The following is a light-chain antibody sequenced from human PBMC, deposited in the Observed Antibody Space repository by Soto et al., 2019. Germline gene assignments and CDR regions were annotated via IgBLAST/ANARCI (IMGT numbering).Light chain of an antibody. CDR1: SSDVGGYNY. J-gene: IGLJ1*01. Sequence: QSALTQPASVSGSPGQSITISCTGTSSDVGGYNYDSWYQQHPGKAPKLIIYEVSNRPSGVSNRFSGSKSGNTASLTISGLQAEDEADYYCNSYTSKSTGVFGTGTKLTVL. CDR2: EVS. V-gene: IGLV2-14*01. CDR3: NSYTSKSTGV.